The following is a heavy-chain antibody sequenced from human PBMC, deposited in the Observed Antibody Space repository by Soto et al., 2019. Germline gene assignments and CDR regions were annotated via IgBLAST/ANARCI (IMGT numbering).Heavy chain of an antibody. CDR3: ATPGRSGQLNGLHV. D-gene: IGHD6-13*01. Sequence: QVQLQESGPGLVKPSETLSLTCTVSGGSMSSYYWSWIRQPPGKGLEWIGYIYYSGNTNYNPSLKSRVPISIDASRNQFSLRLTSVTAADTAVYYCATPGRSGQLNGLHVWGQGTMVTVSS. V-gene: IGHV4-59*01. CDR1: GGSMSSYY. J-gene: IGHJ3*01. CDR2: IYYSGNT.